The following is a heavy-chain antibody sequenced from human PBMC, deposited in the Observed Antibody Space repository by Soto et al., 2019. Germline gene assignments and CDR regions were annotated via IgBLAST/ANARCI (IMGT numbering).Heavy chain of an antibody. CDR2: ISASGGST. J-gene: IGHJ4*02. CDR3: AKDYSSGVLEWFSHFDS. D-gene: IGHD3-3*01. Sequence: GGSLRLSCAASGFTFSSYAMSWVRQAPGKGLEWVSAISASGGSTYYADSVKGRFTISRDNSKNRLYLQMNSLRAEDTAVYYCAKDYSSGVLEWFSHFDSWGQGTLLTVSS. V-gene: IGHV3-23*01. CDR1: GFTFSSYA.